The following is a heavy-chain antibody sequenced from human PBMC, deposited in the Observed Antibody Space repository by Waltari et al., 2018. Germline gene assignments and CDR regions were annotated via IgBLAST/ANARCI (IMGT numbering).Heavy chain of an antibody. CDR1: GYTFTSYY. CDR3: ARDRYYDSSGSRYFDL. Sequence: QAQLVQSGAEVKKPGASVKVSCKASGYTFTSYYMHWVRQAPGQGLEWMGIINPSGGSTSYAQKFQGRVTMTRDTYTSTVYMELSSLRSEDTAVYYCARDRYYDSSGSRYFDLWGRGTLVTVSS. CDR2: INPSGGST. V-gene: IGHV1-46*01. D-gene: IGHD3-22*01. J-gene: IGHJ2*01.